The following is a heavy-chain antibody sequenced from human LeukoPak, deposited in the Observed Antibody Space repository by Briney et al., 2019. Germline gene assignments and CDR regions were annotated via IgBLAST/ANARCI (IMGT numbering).Heavy chain of an antibody. D-gene: IGHD2-2*01. Sequence: ASVKVSCKASGYTFTSYGISWVRQAPGQGLEWMGWINPNSGGTNYAQKFQGRVTMTRDTSISTAYMELSRLRSDDTAVYYCARGGYCSSTSCYWFDPWGQGTLVTVSS. CDR1: GYTFTSYG. J-gene: IGHJ5*02. V-gene: IGHV1-2*02. CDR2: INPNSGGT. CDR3: ARGGYCSSTSCYWFDP.